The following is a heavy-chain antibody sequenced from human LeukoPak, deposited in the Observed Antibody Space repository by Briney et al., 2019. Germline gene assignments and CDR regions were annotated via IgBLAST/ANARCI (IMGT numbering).Heavy chain of an antibody. Sequence: GGSLRLSCAASGFTFSNYGIHWLRQAPGKGLEWVAVIRYDGTNKYYADSVKDRFTISRDNSKNTLYLQMNSLRVEDTAVYYCARGRGTGPDYFDYWGQGTLVTVSS. V-gene: IGHV3-33*01. CDR3: ARGRGTGPDYFDY. CDR2: IRYDGTNK. J-gene: IGHJ4*02. D-gene: IGHD3/OR15-3a*01. CDR1: GFTFSNYG.